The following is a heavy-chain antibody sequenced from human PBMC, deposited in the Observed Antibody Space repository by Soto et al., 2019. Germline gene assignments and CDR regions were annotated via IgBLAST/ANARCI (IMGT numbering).Heavy chain of an antibody. CDR1: GGTFSSYP. J-gene: IGHJ4*02. D-gene: IGHD3-22*01. CDR3: ARRIRAYYDSSGYLDY. V-gene: IGHV1-18*01. CDR2: ISAYNGNT. Sequence: VKVSCKASGGTFSSYPISWVRQAPGQGLEWMGWISAYNGNTNYAQKLQGRVTMTTDTSTSTAYMELRSLRSDDTAVYYCARRIRAYYDSSGYLDYWGQGTLVTVSS.